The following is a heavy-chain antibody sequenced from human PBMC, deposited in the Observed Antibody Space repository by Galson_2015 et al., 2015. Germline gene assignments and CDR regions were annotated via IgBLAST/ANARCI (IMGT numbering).Heavy chain of an antibody. D-gene: IGHD1-26*01. J-gene: IGHJ4*02. Sequence: SLRLSCAASGFTFSSYGMHWVRQAPGKGLEWVAVIWYDGSNKYYADSVKGRFTISRDNSKNTLYLQMNSLRAEDTAVYYCARGAWGIVGATAPGDGMWGQGTLVTVSS. CDR3: ARGAWGIVGATAPGDGM. CDR2: IWYDGSNK. V-gene: IGHV3-33*01. CDR1: GFTFSSYG.